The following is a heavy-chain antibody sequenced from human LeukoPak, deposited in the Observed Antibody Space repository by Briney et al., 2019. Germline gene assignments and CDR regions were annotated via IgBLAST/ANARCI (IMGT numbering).Heavy chain of an antibody. J-gene: IGHJ6*02. CDR3: AKAFSGISSYQLLQGYYGMDV. CDR1: GFTFSSYG. Sequence: PGGSLRLSCAASGFTFSSYGMHWVRQAPGKGLEWVAVISYDGSNKYYADSVKGRFTISRDNSKNTLYLQMNSLRAEDTAVYYCAKAFSGISSYQLLQGYYGMDVWGQGTTVTVSS. CDR2: ISYDGSNK. D-gene: IGHD2-2*01. V-gene: IGHV3-30*18.